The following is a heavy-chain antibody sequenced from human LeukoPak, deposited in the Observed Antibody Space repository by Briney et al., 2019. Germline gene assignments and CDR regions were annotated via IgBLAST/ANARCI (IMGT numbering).Heavy chain of an antibody. J-gene: IGHJ6*03. CDR1: GGSFSGYY. CDR2: INHSGST. Sequence: PSETLSLTCAVYGGSFSGYYWSWIRQPPGKGLEWIGEINHSGSTNYNPSLKSRVTISVDTSKNQFSLKLNSVTAADTAVYYCARGTWIQLWLPTGYYYYMDVWGKGTTVTVSS. V-gene: IGHV4-34*01. CDR3: ARGTWIQLWLPTGYYYYMDV. D-gene: IGHD5-18*01.